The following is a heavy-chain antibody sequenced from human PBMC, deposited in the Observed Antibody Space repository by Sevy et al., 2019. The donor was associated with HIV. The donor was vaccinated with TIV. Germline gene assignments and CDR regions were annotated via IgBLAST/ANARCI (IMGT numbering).Heavy chain of an antibody. CDR2: IYYSGST. V-gene: IGHV4-39*02. CDR1: GGSISSSSYY. CDR3: ARAKMTTVTPDWFDP. Sequence: SETLSLTCTVSGGSISSSSYYWGWIRQPPGKGLEWIGSIYYSGSTYYNPSLKSRVTISVDTSKNHFSLKLSSVTAADTAVYYCARAKMTTVTPDWFDPWGQGTLVTVSS. D-gene: IGHD4-17*01. J-gene: IGHJ5*02.